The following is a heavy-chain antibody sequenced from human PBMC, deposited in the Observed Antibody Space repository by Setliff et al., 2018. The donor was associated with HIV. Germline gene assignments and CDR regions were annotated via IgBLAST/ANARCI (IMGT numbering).Heavy chain of an antibody. Sequence: EASVKVSCKASGYAFTMYGITWVRQAPGQGLEWMGWISGYNGKTKYAQNFQGRVTMTTDTSTSTAYMEVRSLRYDDTAVYYCARDDPMRKEVASGLDYWGQGTLVTVSS. J-gene: IGHJ4*02. CDR2: ISGYNGKT. CDR1: GYAFTMYG. V-gene: IGHV1-18*01. CDR3: ARDDPMRKEVASGLDY. D-gene: IGHD3-10*01.